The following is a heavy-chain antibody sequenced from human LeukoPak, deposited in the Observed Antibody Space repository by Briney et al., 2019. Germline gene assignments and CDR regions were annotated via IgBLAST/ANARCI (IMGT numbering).Heavy chain of an antibody. V-gene: IGHV5-51*01. CDR3: ARFEQQLANRGDY. CDR2: IYPGDSDT. Sequence: GESLKISCKGSGYSFTSYWIGWVRQMPEKGLEWMGIIYPGDSDTRYSPSFQGQVTISADKSISTAYLQWSSLKASDTAMYYCARFEQQLANRGDYWGQGTLVTVSS. CDR1: GYSFTSYW. J-gene: IGHJ4*02. D-gene: IGHD6-13*01.